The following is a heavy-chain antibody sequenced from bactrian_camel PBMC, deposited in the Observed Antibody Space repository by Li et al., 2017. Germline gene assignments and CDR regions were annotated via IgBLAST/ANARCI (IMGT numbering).Heavy chain of an antibody. J-gene: IGHJ6*01. Sequence: HVQLVESGGGSVQSGGSLTLTCAASDSTAPSLYMAWFRQAPGKEREGVASLYIGTKNNFHHDSVKGRFTISRDNAKNTVFLQMNSLKYEDTAVYFCAAVSGYWGQGTQVTVS. CDR3: AAVSGY. CDR2: LYIGTKNN. CDR1: DSTAPSLY. V-gene: IGHV3-2*01.